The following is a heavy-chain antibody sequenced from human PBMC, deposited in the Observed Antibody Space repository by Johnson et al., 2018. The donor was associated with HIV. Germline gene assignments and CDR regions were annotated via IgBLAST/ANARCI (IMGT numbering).Heavy chain of an antibody. D-gene: IGHD2-21*01. V-gene: IGHV3-53*01. Sequence: VHLVESGGGLIQPGGSLRLSCAVSGLSVSINYITWVRQAPGKGLEWVSVIHSGGSTYYEDSVEGRLTISRDNSKNTVLLQMNLLGVEDTAVYYCARGGHCGGDCAGAKQALDIWGQGTMVTVSS. CDR2: IHSGGST. J-gene: IGHJ3*02. CDR1: GLSVSINY. CDR3: ARGGHCGGDCAGAKQALDI.